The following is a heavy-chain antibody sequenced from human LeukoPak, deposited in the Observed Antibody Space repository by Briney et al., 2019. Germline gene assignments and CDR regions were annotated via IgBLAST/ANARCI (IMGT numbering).Heavy chain of an antibody. CDR3: ARGLGATATNWFDP. V-gene: IGHV1-8*03. CDR1: GYTFTSHD. CDR2: MNPNSGNT. J-gene: IGHJ5*02. D-gene: IGHD6-13*01. Sequence: SVKGSCKASGYTFTSHDINWVRQATGQGLEWMGWMNPNSGNTGYAQKFQGRVTFTRDTSISTAYMELSSLRSEDTAVYYCARGLGATATNWFDPWGQGTLVTVSS.